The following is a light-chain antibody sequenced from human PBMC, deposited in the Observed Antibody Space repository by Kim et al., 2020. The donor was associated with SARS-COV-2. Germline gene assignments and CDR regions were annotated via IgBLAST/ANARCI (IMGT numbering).Light chain of an antibody. CDR1: QGISSY. V-gene: IGKV1-9*01. CDR3: QQLNSYPIT. Sequence: IQLTQSPSSLSASVGDRVTITCRASQGISSYLAWYQHRPGKAPKLLIYSASTLQSGVPSRFSGSGSGTDFTLTISSLQPEDFATYYCQQLNSYPITFGQGTR. J-gene: IGKJ5*01. CDR2: SAS.